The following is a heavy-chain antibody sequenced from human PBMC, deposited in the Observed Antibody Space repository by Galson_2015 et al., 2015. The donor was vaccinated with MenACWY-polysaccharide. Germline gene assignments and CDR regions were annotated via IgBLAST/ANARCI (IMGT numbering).Heavy chain of an antibody. J-gene: IGHJ4*02. Sequence: SLRLSCAASGFTVNTRMSWFRQAPGKGLEWVSVIYGRGNTYYADSVKGRFTISRDNSKNTLYLQMNSLGAEDTAMYYCDREREGNPEAEFWGQGTLVTVSS. CDR2: IYGRGNT. CDR3: DREREGNPEAEF. D-gene: IGHD5-24*01. V-gene: IGHV3-53*01. CDR1: GFTVNTR.